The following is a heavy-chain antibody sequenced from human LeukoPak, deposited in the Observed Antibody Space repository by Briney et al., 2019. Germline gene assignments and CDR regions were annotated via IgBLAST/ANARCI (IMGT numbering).Heavy chain of an antibody. Sequence: ASVKVSCKASGYTFTSYGISWVRQAPGQGLEWMGWISAYNGNTNYAQKLQGRVTITTDTSTSTAYMELRSLRSDDTAVYYCARGSVAVAGDNWFDPWGQGTLVTVSS. CDR2: ISAYNGNT. D-gene: IGHD6-19*01. CDR1: GYTFTSYG. CDR3: ARGSVAVAGDNWFDP. V-gene: IGHV1-18*01. J-gene: IGHJ5*02.